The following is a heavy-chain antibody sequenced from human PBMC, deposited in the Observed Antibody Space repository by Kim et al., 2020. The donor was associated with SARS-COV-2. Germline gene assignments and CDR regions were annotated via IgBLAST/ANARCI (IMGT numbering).Heavy chain of an antibody. V-gene: IGHV1-3*01. CDR3: LGGYYFDY. CDR2: IDCGNGNA. D-gene: IGHD2-15*01. CDR1: GHTFTRDS. J-gene: IGHJ4*02. Sequence: ASVKVSCKTSGHTFTRDSIHWVRQAPGQGLEWLGGIDCGNGNAIYSQNFQGRVTFTTDTSASTGYMELSSLRSEDSAVYYCLGGYYFDYWGKGTLVTVSS.